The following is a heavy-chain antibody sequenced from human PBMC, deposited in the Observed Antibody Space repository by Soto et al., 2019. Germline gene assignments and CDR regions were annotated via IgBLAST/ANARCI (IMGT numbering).Heavy chain of an antibody. J-gene: IGHJ4*02. CDR2: IIPIFGTA. CDR3: ASGASAAPTSVDY. Sequence: GASVKVSFKASGGTFSSYAISWVRQAPGQGLEWMGGIIPIFGTANYAQKFQGRVTITADESTSTAYMELSSLRSEDTAVYYCASGASAAPTSVDYWGQGTLVTVSS. V-gene: IGHV1-69*13. CDR1: GGTFSSYA. D-gene: IGHD6-13*01.